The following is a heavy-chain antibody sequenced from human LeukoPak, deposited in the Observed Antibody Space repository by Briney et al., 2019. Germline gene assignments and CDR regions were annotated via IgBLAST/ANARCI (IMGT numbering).Heavy chain of an antibody. J-gene: IGHJ4*02. CDR2: MNPNSGNT. Sequence: GASVKVSCKASGYTFTSYDINWVRQATGQGLEWMGWMNPNSGNTGYAQKFQGRVTMTRNTSISTAYMELSSLRSEDTAVYYCARATLREVVAAAYYFDYWGQGTLVTVSS. V-gene: IGHV1-8*01. D-gene: IGHD2-15*01. CDR3: ARATLREVVAAAYYFDY. CDR1: GYTFTSYD.